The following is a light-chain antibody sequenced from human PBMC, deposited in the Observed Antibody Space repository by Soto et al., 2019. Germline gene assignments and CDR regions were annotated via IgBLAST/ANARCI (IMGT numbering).Light chain of an antibody. CDR3: DQCYSITRT. V-gene: IGKV1-39*01. Sequence: DIQMTQSTSSLSASVGDRVTITCRASQSINSYLKWYQQKPGKAPKLLIYSASSLQSGVLSRVSGSGSGTDFTLTISSLRPEDLATCDGDQCYSITRTFGLGTKVYNK. J-gene: IGKJ1*01. CDR1: QSINSY. CDR2: SAS.